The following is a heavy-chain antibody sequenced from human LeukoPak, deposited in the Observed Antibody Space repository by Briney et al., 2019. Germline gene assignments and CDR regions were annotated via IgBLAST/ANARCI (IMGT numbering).Heavy chain of an antibody. J-gene: IGHJ4*02. CDR1: GFTFSSSE. V-gene: IGHV3-48*03. CDR3: ARGRSFFDY. D-gene: IGHD3-16*02. CDR2: ISSSGSTI. Sequence: GGSLRLSCAPSGFTFSSSEMNWVRQAPGKGLEWVSYISSSGSTIYYADSVKGRFTISRDNSKNTLYLQMNSLRADDTAVYYCARGRSFFDYWGQGTLVTVSS.